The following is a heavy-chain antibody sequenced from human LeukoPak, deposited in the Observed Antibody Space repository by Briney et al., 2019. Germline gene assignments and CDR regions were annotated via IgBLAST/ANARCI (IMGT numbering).Heavy chain of an antibody. J-gene: IGHJ4*02. CDR1: GFGFSNYW. CDR3: TRESATWDY. Sequence: GGSLRLSCAASGFGFSNYWMHWVRQAPGKGLVWVSRINSDGDNTKYADSVKGRFTISRDNAKNTLYLRMDSLRAEDTAVYYCTRESATWDYWGQGTLVAVSS. CDR2: INSDGDNT. D-gene: IGHD2/OR15-2a*01. V-gene: IGHV3-74*01.